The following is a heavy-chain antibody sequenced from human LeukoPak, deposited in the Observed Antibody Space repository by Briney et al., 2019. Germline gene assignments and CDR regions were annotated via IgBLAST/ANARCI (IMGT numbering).Heavy chain of an antibody. V-gene: IGHV3-33*01. D-gene: IGHD3-22*01. CDR1: GFTFSRYG. J-gene: IGHJ4*02. CDR2: IWYDGSNR. Sequence: GGSLRLSCAASGFTFSRYGMHWVRQAPGKGLEWVAVIWYDGSNRQYADSVKGRFTISRDNSKNTPYLQMNSLRAEDTAVYYCARDFGFSPSSGYSFDYWGQGTLVTVSS. CDR3: ARDFGFSPSSGYSFDY.